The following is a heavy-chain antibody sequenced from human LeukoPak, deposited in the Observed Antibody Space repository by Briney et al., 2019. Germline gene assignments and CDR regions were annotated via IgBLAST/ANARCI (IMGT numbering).Heavy chain of an antibody. J-gene: IGHJ5*02. CDR3: ARAVGGTVLSGGVRFDP. V-gene: IGHV1-69*13. CDR2: NIPIFATP. D-gene: IGHD6-19*01. CDR1: GRAFSAYD. Sequence: SVKVSCKASGRAFSAYDISWLRQATGHGLEWMEGNIPIFATPVYTKRFQGRLSITADESTNTAYMELSSLTSEDAAVFYCARAVGGTVLSGGVRFDPWGQGTLVTVSS.